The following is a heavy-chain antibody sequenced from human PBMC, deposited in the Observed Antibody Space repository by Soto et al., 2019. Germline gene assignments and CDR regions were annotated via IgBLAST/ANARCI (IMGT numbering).Heavy chain of an antibody. CDR1: GDSISSYY. V-gene: IGHV4-59*08. J-gene: IGHJ4*02. D-gene: IGHD5-12*01. Sequence: QVQLQESGPGLVKPSETLSLTCTVSGDSISSYYWSWIRQPPGKGLEWIGYIYYSGSTKYNPSLKSRVTMSVDTSTNQFSLKLSSMTAADTAVYYCARQGGWLQALDYWGQGTLVTVSS. CDR2: IYYSGST. CDR3: ARQGGWLQALDY.